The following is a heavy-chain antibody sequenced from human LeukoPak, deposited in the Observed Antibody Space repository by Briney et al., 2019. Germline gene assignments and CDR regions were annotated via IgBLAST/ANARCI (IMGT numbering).Heavy chain of an antibody. V-gene: IGHV4-39*02. J-gene: IGHJ4*02. CDR3: AGETVNQMAAAEDY. CDR1: GSSISSSSYY. CDR2: IYYSGST. Sequence: SETLSLTCTVSGSSISSSSYYWGWIRQPPGKGLEWIGSIYYSGSTYYNPSLKSRVTISVDTSKNQFSLKLSSVTAADTAVYYCAGETVNQMAAAEDYWGQGTLVTVSS. D-gene: IGHD6-13*01.